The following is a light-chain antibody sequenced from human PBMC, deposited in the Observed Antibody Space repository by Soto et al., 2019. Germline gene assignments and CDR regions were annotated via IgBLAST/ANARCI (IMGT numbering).Light chain of an antibody. V-gene: IGKV4-1*01. Sequence: DIVMTQSPDSLAVSLGERATINCKSSQSVLYSPNNKDYLAWYQQKPGQPPKLLISWASARESGVPDRFSGSGSGTDFSLTISSLQAEDVAVYHCQQYYTTPPTFGQGTKLEIK. CDR1: QSVLYSPNNKDY. CDR3: QQYYTTPPT. CDR2: WAS. J-gene: IGKJ2*01.